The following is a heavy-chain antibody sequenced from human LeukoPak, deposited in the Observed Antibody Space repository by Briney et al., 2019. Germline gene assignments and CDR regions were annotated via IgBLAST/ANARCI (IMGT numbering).Heavy chain of an antibody. J-gene: IGHJ3*02. CDR2: ISWNSGSI. CDR1: GFTFDDYA. D-gene: IGHD4-17*01. CDR3: AKDYGDGAFDI. V-gene: IGHV3-9*01. Sequence: SLRLSCAASGFTFDDYAMHWVRQAPGKGLEGVSGISWNSGSIGYADSVKGRFTISRDNAKNSLYLQMNSLRAEDTALYYCAKDYGDGAFDIWGQGTMVTVSS.